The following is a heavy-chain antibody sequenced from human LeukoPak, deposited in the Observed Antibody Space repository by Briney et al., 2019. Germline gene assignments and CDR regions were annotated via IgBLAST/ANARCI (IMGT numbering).Heavy chain of an antibody. D-gene: IGHD5-24*01. CDR2: IIPIFGTA. CDR1: GGTFSSYA. CDR3: AHVEMATRGFDY. Sequence: GASVKVSCKASGGTFSSYAISWVRQAPGQGLEWMGRIIPIFGTANYAQKFQGRVTITTDESTSTAYMELSSLRSEDTAVYYCAHVEMATRGFDYWGQGTLVTVSS. J-gene: IGHJ4*02. V-gene: IGHV1-69*05.